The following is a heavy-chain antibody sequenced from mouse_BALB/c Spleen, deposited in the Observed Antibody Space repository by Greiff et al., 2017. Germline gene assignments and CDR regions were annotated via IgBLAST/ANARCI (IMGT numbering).Heavy chain of an antibody. D-gene: IGHD1-1*01. CDR3: ARSVVAEDYYAMDY. Sequence: QVQLKESGAELMKPGASVKISCKATGYTFSSYWIEWVKQRPGHGLEWIGEILPGSGSTNYNEKFKGKATFTADTSSNTAYMQLSSLTSEDSAVYYCARSVVAEDYYAMDYWGQGTSVTVSS. CDR2: ILPGSGST. J-gene: IGHJ4*01. CDR1: GYTFSSYW. V-gene: IGHV1-9*01.